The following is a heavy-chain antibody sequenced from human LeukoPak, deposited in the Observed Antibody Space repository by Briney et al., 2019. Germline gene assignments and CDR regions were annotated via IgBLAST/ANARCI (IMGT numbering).Heavy chain of an antibody. CDR3: ALRWGATQYYYYMDV. CDR1: GYTFTSYY. Sequence: ASVRVSCKASGYTFTSYYMHWVRQAPGQGLEWVGIINPSGGSTNYAQKFQGRVTITADKSTSTAYMELSSLRAEDTAVYYRALRWGATQYYYYMDVWGKGTTVTVSS. V-gene: IGHV1-46*01. J-gene: IGHJ6*03. D-gene: IGHD3-16*01. CDR2: INPSGGST.